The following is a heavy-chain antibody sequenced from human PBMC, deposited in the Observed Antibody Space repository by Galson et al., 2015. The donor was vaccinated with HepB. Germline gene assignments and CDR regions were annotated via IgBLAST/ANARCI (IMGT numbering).Heavy chain of an antibody. Sequence: SLRLSCAASGFTFSSYGMHWVRQAPGKGLEWVAFISHDGSNKYYADSVKGRFTISRDNAKKTLYLQMNTLKPEDTAVYYCAKDWTGYSYVGYGMDVWGQGTTVTVSS. V-gene: IGHV3-30*18. CDR3: AKDWTGYSYVGYGMDV. J-gene: IGHJ6*02. CDR2: ISHDGSNK. D-gene: IGHD5-12*01. CDR1: GFTFSSYG.